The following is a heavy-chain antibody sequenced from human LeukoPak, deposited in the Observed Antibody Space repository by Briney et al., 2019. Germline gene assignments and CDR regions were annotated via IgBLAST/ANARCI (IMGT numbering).Heavy chain of an antibody. CDR3: AKDGGLHGGHYYMDV. V-gene: IGHV3-23*01. CDR2: ISGSGGDT. D-gene: IGHD3-3*01. Sequence: GGSLRLPCAASGFTFSSDAMTWVRQAPGKGLEWVSIISGSGGDTNYADSVKGRFTISRDNSKNTLYLQMNSLRAEDTAVYYCAKDGGLHGGHYYMDVWGKGTTVTVSS. CDR1: GFTFSSDA. J-gene: IGHJ6*03.